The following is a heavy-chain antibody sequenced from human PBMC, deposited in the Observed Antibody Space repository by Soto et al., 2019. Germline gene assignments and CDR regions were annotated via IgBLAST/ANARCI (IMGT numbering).Heavy chain of an antibody. J-gene: IGHJ6*03. V-gene: IGHV4-4*02. CDR2: IFHNGST. Sequence: QVQLQESGPGLVKPSGTLSLTCAVSSASIRSSNWWSWVRQSPGKGLEWIGEIFHNGSTNYNPSLKSRVTISVDKSKNQCSLKVSSVTAADTAVYYCARAFGYSGTHYYFYYMDVWGKGTTVTVSS. D-gene: IGHD5-12*01. CDR1: SASIRSSNW. CDR3: ARAFGYSGTHYYFYYMDV.